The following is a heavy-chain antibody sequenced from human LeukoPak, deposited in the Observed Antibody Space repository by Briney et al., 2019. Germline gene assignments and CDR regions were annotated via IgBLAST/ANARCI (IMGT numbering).Heavy chain of an antibody. CDR3: ARDGGAVAGDAFDI. CDR2: IYYSGST. D-gene: IGHD6-19*01. CDR1: GGSISSGGYY. J-gene: IGHJ3*02. V-gene: IGHV4-31*03. Sequence: PSETLSLTCTVSGGSISSGGYYWSWIRQHPGKGLEWTGYIYYSGSTYYNPSLKSRVTISVDTSKNQFSLKLSSVTAADTAVYYCARDGGAVAGDAFDIWGQGAMVTVSS.